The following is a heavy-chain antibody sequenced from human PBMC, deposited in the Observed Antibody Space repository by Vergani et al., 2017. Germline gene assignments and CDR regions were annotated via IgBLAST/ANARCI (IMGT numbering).Heavy chain of an antibody. Sequence: QVQLQESGPGLVKPSETLSLTCTVSGGSISSYYWSWIRQPAGKGLEWIGRIYTSGSTNYNPSLKSRVTMSVYTSKNQFSLKLSSVTAADTAVYYCARGMAVGGPNWFDPWGQGTLVTVSS. CDR1: GGSISSYY. CDR3: ARGMAVGGPNWFDP. V-gene: IGHV4-4*07. D-gene: IGHD2-8*01. CDR2: IYTSGST. J-gene: IGHJ5*02.